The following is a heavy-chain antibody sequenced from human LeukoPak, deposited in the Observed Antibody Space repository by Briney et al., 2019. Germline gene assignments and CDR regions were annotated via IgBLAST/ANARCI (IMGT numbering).Heavy chain of an antibody. Sequence: GGSLRLSCAASGFTFSSYWMHWVRQAPGKGLVWVSRINTDGSSPTYVDSVKGRFTISRDNAKNTLYLQINSLRAEDTAVYYCARGRVTGSWYYFDYWGQGALVTVSS. CDR3: ARGRVTGSWYYFDY. CDR1: GFTFSSYW. D-gene: IGHD6-13*01. J-gene: IGHJ4*02. CDR2: INTDGSSP. V-gene: IGHV3-74*01.